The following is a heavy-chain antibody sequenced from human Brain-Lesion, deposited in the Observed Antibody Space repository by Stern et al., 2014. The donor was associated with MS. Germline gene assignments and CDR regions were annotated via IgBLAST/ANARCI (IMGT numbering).Heavy chain of an antibody. V-gene: IGHV1-2*06. Sequence: QDQLVQSGAAVKKPGPSVTVSCTPSGYTVSGHYIDWVRQAPGQGPEWMGLINPNTGATIYAQNFRGRVTLTRDTSTTTVYLDLNRLRSDDTAVYYCARRKVNTMTLDYWGQGTLVTVSS. CDR3: ARRKVNTMTLDY. CDR2: INPNTGAT. CDR1: GYTVSGHY. D-gene: IGHD5-18*01. J-gene: IGHJ4*02.